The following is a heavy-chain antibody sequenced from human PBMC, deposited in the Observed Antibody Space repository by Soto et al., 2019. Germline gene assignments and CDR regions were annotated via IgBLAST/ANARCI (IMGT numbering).Heavy chain of an antibody. Sequence: GGSLRLSCAASGFTFSSYWMSWVRQAPGKGLEWVANIKQDGSEKYYVDSVKGRFTISRDNAKNSLYLQMNSLRAEDTAVYYCARYYYGSGSYYNSRLYYYYGMDVWSQGTTVTVSS. V-gene: IGHV3-7*05. CDR2: IKQDGSEK. CDR1: GFTFSSYW. D-gene: IGHD3-10*01. CDR3: ARYYYGSGSYYNSRLYYYYGMDV. J-gene: IGHJ6*02.